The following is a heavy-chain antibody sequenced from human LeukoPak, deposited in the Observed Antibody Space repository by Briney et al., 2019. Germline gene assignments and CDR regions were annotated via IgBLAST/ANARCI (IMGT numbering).Heavy chain of an antibody. J-gene: IGHJ4*02. CDR3: ARQWLVSPLFDY. V-gene: IGHV4-34*01. Sequence: PSETLSLTCAVYGGSLNGYYWSWIRQPPGRGLEWIGEINHSGSTNYNPSLKSRVTISVDTSKNQLSLKLSSMTAADTAVYYCARQWLVSPLFDYWGQGTLVTVSS. D-gene: IGHD6-19*01. CDR1: GGSLNGYY. CDR2: INHSGST.